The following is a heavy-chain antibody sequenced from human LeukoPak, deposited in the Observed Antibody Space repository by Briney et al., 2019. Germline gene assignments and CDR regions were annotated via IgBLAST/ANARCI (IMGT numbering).Heavy chain of an antibody. CDR3: ARVGNSGWYYFDY. CDR1: DGSISSYY. D-gene: IGHD6-19*01. V-gene: IGHV4-59*01. J-gene: IGHJ4*02. CDR2: IYYSGST. Sequence: SETLSLTCTVSDGSISSYYWSWIRQPPGKGLEWIGYIYYSGSTNYNPSLKSRVTISVDTSKNQFSLKLSSVTAADTAVYYCARVGNSGWYYFDYWGQGTLVTVSS.